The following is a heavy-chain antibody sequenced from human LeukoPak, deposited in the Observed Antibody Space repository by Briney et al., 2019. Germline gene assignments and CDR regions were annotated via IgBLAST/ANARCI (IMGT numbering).Heavy chain of an antibody. J-gene: IGHJ4*02. V-gene: IGHV3-23*01. D-gene: IGHD2-2*01. CDR1: GITFSSNA. CDR3: ARRHTAYAPDDF. CDR2: ISGSGVYT. Sequence: GGSLRLSCAASGITFSSNAMSWVRQAPGKGLEWVSVISGSGVYTNYADSVKGRFTISRDNSKNTLYLQMNSLRAEDTAVYYCARRHTAYAPDDFWGQGTLVTVSS.